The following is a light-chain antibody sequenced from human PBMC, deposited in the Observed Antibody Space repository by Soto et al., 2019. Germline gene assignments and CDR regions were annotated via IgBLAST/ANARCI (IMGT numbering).Light chain of an antibody. V-gene: IGKV1-13*02. Sequence: AIQLTQSPSSLSASVGDRVTITCRASQGFSSALAWYQQKPGKAPKLLIYDASSLESGVPSRFSGSGSGTDFTLTISNLQPEDFATYYCQQFNRYPVTFGGGTKVEIK. CDR3: QQFNRYPVT. CDR1: QGFSSA. J-gene: IGKJ4*01. CDR2: DAS.